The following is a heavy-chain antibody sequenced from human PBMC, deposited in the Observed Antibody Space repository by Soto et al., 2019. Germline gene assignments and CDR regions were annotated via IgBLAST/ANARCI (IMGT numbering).Heavy chain of an antibody. Sequence: PGGSLRLSCAASGFTFSSYWMHLVRQAPGKGLVWVSRINSDGSSTSYADSVKGRFTISRDNAKNTLYLQMNSLRAEDTAVYYCARDSSGWYDCLDYWGQGTLVTVSS. CDR1: GFTFSSYW. CDR3: ARDSSGWYDCLDY. J-gene: IGHJ4*02. CDR2: INSDGSST. V-gene: IGHV3-74*01. D-gene: IGHD6-19*01.